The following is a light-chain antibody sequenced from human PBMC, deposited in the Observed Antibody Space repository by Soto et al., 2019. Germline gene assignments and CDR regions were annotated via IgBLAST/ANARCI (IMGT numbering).Light chain of an antibody. CDR2: SIS. Sequence: QTVVTQEPSLTVSPGGTVTLTCASSTGAVTSGNYPNWFQQTPGQAPRALIYSISNKHSWTPARFSGSLLGDKAALTLSGVQPEDEAEYYCLLYYGGAQVFGGGTKVTVL. V-gene: IGLV7-43*01. J-gene: IGLJ3*02. CDR1: TGAVTSGNY. CDR3: LLYYGGAQV.